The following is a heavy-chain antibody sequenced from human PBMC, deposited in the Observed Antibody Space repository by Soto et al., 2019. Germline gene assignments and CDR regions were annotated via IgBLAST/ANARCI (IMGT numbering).Heavy chain of an antibody. CDR2: ISGSGGGT. D-gene: IGHD4-17*01. V-gene: IGHV3-23*01. CDR1: GFTFSSYA. CDR3: AKPDYGDYDPGYWYFDL. Sequence: EVQLLESGGGLVQPGGSLRLSFAASGFTFSSYAMTWVRQAPGKGPEWVSSISGSGGGTYYADSVKGRFTISRDNSKNTLYLQMNSLRVEDTAVHYCAKPDYGDYDPGYWYFDLWGRGTLVTVSS. J-gene: IGHJ2*01.